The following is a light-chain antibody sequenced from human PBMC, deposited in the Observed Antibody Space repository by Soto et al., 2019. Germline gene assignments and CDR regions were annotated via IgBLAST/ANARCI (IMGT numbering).Light chain of an antibody. CDR3: QQYNNWPPWT. CDR1: QSVSSN. J-gene: IGKJ1*01. Sequence: EIVMMQSPATLSVSPGERATLSCRASQSVSSNLAWYQQKPGQAPRLLIYGASTRATGIPARFSGSGSGTEFTLTISSLQSADFAVYYCQQYNNWPPWTFGQGTKVEIK. CDR2: GAS. V-gene: IGKV3-15*01.